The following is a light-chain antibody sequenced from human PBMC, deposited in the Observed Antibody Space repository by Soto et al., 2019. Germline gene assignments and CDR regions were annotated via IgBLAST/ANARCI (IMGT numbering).Light chain of an antibody. CDR1: QAIRND. J-gene: IGKJ1*01. CDR2: TAS. CDR3: LHDYSYPRT. V-gene: IGKV1-6*01. Sequence: AIQVTQSPSSLSASVGDRVIITCRASQAIRNDLGWYQQKPGKAPKLLIYTASTLQSGVPSRFSGSGSGADFTLTIRSLQPEDSATYYCLHDYSYPRTFGQGTKVDIK.